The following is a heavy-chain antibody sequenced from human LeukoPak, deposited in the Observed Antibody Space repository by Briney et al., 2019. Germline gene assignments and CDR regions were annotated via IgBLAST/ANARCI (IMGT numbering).Heavy chain of an antibody. CDR3: ARVRRWIVVVPGDY. CDR1: GGSFSGYY. D-gene: IGHD3-22*01. CDR2: IYYSGST. Sequence: SETLSLTCAVYGGSFSGYYWSWIRQPPGKGLEWIGSIYYSGSTYYNPSLKSRVTISVDTSKNQFSLKLSSVTAADTAVYYCARVRRWIVVVPGDYWGQGTLVTVSS. V-gene: IGHV4-34*01. J-gene: IGHJ4*02.